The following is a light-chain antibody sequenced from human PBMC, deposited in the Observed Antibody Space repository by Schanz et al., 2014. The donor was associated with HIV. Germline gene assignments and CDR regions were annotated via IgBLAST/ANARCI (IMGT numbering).Light chain of an antibody. CDR2: GAS. CDR1: QSISSY. V-gene: IGKV1-39*01. Sequence: DIQMTQSPSSLSASVGDRVTITCRASQSISSYLNWYQQKPGKAPKLLIYGASSLHSGFPSRFTGSGSGTDFTLTISSLQPEDFATYYCQQSYSTTWTFGQGTKVEIK. J-gene: IGKJ1*01. CDR3: QQSYSTTWT.